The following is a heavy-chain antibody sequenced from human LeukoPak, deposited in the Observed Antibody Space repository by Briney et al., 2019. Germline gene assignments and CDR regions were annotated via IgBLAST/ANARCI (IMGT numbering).Heavy chain of an antibody. D-gene: IGHD3-10*01. Sequence: PGGSLTLPCAASGFAFSSYRMHWVRQAPVKGLEWVAVISYDGSNKYYADSVKGRFTISRDNSKNTLYLQMNSLRAEDTAVYYCAKDYMVRGYDYYYGMDVWGQGTTVTVSS. J-gene: IGHJ6*02. CDR1: GFAFSSYR. V-gene: IGHV3-30*18. CDR2: ISYDGSNK. CDR3: AKDYMVRGYDYYYGMDV.